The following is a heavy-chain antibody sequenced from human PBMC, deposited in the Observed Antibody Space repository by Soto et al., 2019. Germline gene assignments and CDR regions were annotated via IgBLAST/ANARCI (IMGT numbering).Heavy chain of an antibody. CDR3: ARRYGSSFDY. D-gene: IGHD5-12*01. Sequence: SETLSLTCALSGGSISSYYWSWIRQPPGKGLEWIGYIYYSGSTNYNPSLKSRVTISVDTSKNQFSLKLSSVTAADTAVYYCARRYGSSFDYWGQGTLVTVSS. CDR1: GGSISSYY. J-gene: IGHJ4*02. CDR2: IYYSGST. V-gene: IGHV4-59*08.